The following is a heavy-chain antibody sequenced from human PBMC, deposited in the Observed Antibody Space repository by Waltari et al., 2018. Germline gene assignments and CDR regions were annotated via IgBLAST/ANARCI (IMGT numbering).Heavy chain of an antibody. D-gene: IGHD2-15*01. CDR2: VRGRGKT. CDR1: GDSMSSTYW. Sequence: QLQLQESGPGLVKPSGTLSLTCAVSGDSMSSTYWWSWVRQPPGRGLEWLGQVRGRGKTNYNPSFASRVTVSVDTYNNQFSLKVTSATTADTAVYYCARDRGRGLYLDSWGPGTLVTVSP. J-gene: IGHJ4*02. CDR3: ARDRGRGLYLDS. V-gene: IGHV4-4*02.